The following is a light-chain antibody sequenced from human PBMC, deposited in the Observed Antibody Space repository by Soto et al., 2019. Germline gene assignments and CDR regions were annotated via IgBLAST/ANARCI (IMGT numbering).Light chain of an antibody. J-gene: IGLJ2*01. CDR3: QSYDSRLSVV. CDR1: SSNIGADYD. Sequence: QSVLTQPPSVSGAPGQRVSISSTGSSSNIGADYDVHWYQQLPGTAPKLLIYGNSNRPSGVPDRFSGSKSGTSASLAITGLQAEDEADYYCQSYDSRLSVVFGGGTKLTVL. CDR2: GNS. V-gene: IGLV1-40*01.